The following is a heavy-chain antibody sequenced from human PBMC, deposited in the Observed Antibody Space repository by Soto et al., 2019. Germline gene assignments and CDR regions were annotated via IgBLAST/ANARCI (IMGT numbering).Heavy chain of an antibody. CDR3: ARGYCSNGVCYRYFDL. CDR2: TRNKDNSYTT. J-gene: IGHJ2*01. Sequence: GGSLRLSCAASGFTFSDHYMDWVRQAPGKGLDWVGRTRNKDNSYTTEHAASVKGRFTISRDDSKNSRYLQMSSLKTEDTAVYYCARGYCSNGVCYRYFDLWGRGTLGTVSS. D-gene: IGHD2-8*01. CDR1: GFTFSDHY. V-gene: IGHV3-72*01.